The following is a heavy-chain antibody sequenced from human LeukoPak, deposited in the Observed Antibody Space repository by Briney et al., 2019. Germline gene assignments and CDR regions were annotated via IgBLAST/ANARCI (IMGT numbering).Heavy chain of an antibody. V-gene: IGHV3-30*02. Sequence: PGGSLRLSCAASGFTFSDHGMHWVRQAPGKGLEWVAFIRNDGSNEYYPDSVKGRFTISRDNSRNTLYLQMNSLRPEDTAVCYCAKGGSASHNWFDPWGQGTLVTVSS. D-gene: IGHD2-15*01. CDR3: AKGGSASHNWFDP. J-gene: IGHJ5*02. CDR1: GFTFSDHG. CDR2: IRNDGSNE.